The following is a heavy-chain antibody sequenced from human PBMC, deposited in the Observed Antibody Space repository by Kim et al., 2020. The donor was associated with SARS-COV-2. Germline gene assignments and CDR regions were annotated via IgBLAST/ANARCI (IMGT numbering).Heavy chain of an antibody. CDR3: ASASRSSWKGGAYDYYYGVGV. CDR1: GYTFTSYD. J-gene: IGHJ6*02. V-gene: IGHV1-18*04. D-gene: IGHD6-13*01. CDR2: INAYNGNT. Sequence: ASVKVSCKASGYTFTSYDIRWVRQAPGQGLEWMGRINAYNGNTNYAQKFQGRVTMTTDTSTSTAYMELSSLRSDDTAVYYCASASRSSWKGGAYDYYYGVGVWGQEATLTLS.